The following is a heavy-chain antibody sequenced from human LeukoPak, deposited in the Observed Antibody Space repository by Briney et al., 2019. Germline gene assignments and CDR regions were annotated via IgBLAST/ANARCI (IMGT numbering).Heavy chain of an antibody. Sequence: GGSLRLSCSASGFTFSSYAMNWVRQAPGKGLEYVSAITNNGGSTYYADSVKGRFTISRDNSKNTLYLQMSSLRAEDTAVYYCAKSSSGGWYLLGDAFDIWGQGTMVTVSS. D-gene: IGHD6-19*01. CDR3: AKSSSGGWYLLGDAFDI. CDR1: GFTFSSYA. J-gene: IGHJ3*02. V-gene: IGHV3-64D*06. CDR2: ITNNGGST.